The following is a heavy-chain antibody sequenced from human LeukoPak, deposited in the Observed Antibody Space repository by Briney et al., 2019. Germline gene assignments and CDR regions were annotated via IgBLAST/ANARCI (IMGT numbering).Heavy chain of an antibody. CDR2: IYPGDSNT. V-gene: IGHV5-51*01. D-gene: IGHD3-10*01. Sequence: GESLKISCKASGYSFTNYLIAWVRQMPGKGLEWMGIIYPGDSNTRYSPSFQGQVTISADKPITTAYLQWSSVQASDTAMYYCARHDPYYYGSGSYYFDYWGQGTLVTVSS. J-gene: IGHJ4*02. CDR1: GYSFTNYL. CDR3: ARHDPYYYGSGSYYFDY.